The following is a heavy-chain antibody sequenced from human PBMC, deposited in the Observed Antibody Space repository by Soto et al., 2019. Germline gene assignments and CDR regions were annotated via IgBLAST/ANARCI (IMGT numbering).Heavy chain of an antibody. D-gene: IGHD5-12*01. Sequence: SETLSLTCAVSGYSISSGYYWGWLRQPPGKGLEWIGSIYHGGSTYYNPSLKSRVTISVDTSNNQFSLKLSSVTAADTAVYYCAGAVATITRWFDPWGQGTLVTVSS. V-gene: IGHV4-38-2*01. J-gene: IGHJ5*02. CDR2: IYHGGST. CDR1: GYSISSGYY. CDR3: AGAVATITRWFDP.